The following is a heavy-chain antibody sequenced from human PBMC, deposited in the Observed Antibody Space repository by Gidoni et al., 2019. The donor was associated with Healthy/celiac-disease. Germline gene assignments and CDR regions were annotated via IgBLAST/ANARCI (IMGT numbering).Heavy chain of an antibody. D-gene: IGHD1-26*01. J-gene: IGHJ6*02. CDR1: GGSISSYY. CDR3: ARDYSGSYYAPSDGPRYGMDV. V-gene: IGHV4-59*01. CDR2: IYYSGST. Sequence: QVQLQESGPGLVKPSETLSLTCTVAGGSISSYYWSWIRQPPGKGLEWIGYIYYSGSTNYNPSLKSRVTISVDTSKNQFSLKLSSVTAADTAVYYCARDYSGSYYAPSDGPRYGMDVWGQGTTVTVSS.